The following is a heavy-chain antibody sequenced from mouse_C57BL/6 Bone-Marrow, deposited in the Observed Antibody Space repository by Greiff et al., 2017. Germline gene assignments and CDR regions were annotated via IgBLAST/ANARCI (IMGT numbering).Heavy chain of an antibody. D-gene: IGHD4-1*01. Sequence: VQLQQSGAELARPGASVKLSCKSSDYTFPCYTMHWVNQRPGQGLELIGYINPSSGYTKYNQKFKDKVTLTADKSSSTAYMQLSSLTSEDSAYCYSATNWGFDYWGQGTTLTVSS. V-gene: IGHV1-4*01. J-gene: IGHJ2*01. CDR3: ATNWGFDY. CDR1: DYTFPCYT. CDR2: INPSSGYT.